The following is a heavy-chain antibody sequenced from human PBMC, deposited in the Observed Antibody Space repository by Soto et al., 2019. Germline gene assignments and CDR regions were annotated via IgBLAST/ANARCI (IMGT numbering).Heavy chain of an antibody. CDR1: GGYISSYY. V-gene: IGHV4-59*01. Sequence: SETLSLTCTVSGGYISSYYWSWIRQPPEKGLEWIGYIYYSGSTNYNPSLKSRVTISVDTSKNQFSLKLSSVTAADTAVYYCARAVKTDILTGHDAFDIWGQGTMVTVSS. CDR2: IYYSGST. D-gene: IGHD3-9*01. CDR3: ARAVKTDILTGHDAFDI. J-gene: IGHJ3*02.